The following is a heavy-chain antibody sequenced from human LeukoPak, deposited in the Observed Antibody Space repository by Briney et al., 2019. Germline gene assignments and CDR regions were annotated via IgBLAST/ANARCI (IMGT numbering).Heavy chain of an antibody. CDR1: GFSIDDYA. V-gene: IGHV3-9*01. CDR3: ARDRRMLPY. Sequence: PGGSLRLSCAASGFSIDDYAMHWVRQVPGKGLEWVSGISWNSGRIGYADSVKGRFTISRDNAKNSLYLQMNSLRAEDTAVYYCARDRRMLPYWGQGTLVTVSS. D-gene: IGHD2-15*01. CDR2: ISWNSGRI. J-gene: IGHJ4*02.